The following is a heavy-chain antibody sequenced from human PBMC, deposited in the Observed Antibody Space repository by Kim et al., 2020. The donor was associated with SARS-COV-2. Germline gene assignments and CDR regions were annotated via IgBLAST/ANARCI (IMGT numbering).Heavy chain of an antibody. D-gene: IGHD3-10*01. J-gene: IGHJ3*02. CDR2: IIPIFGTA. CDR3: AREGGTYYYGSGSYYDDAFDI. Sequence: SVKVSCKASGGTFSSYAISWVRQAPGQGLEWMGGIIPIFGTANYAQKFQGRVTITADESTSTAYMELSSLRSEDTAVYYCAREGGTYYYGSGSYYDDAFDIWGQGTMATVSS. V-gene: IGHV1-69*13. CDR1: GGTFSSYA.